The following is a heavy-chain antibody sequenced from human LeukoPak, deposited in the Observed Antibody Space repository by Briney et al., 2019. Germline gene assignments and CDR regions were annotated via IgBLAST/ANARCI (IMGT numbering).Heavy chain of an antibody. CDR1: GGSIISHY. CDR2: IYSDGGT. Sequence: SETLSLTCTASGGSIISHYWSWIRQSPGKELEWIGYIYSDGGTNSNPSLKSRVTISVDTSKNQFYLKLSSVTAADTAVYYCVKQPIHCSPRCYPNYFDPWGQGTLVTVSS. J-gene: IGHJ5*02. CDR3: VKQPIHCSPRCYPNYFDP. V-gene: IGHV4-59*08. D-gene: IGHD2-15*01.